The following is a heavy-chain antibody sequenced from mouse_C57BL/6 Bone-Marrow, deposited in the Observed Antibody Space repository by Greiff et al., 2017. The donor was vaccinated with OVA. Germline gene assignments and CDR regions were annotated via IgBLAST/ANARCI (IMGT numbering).Heavy chain of an antibody. V-gene: IGHV14-4*01. CDR3: ITGGNYFYYFDF. CDR2: IDPENGDT. J-gene: IGHJ2*01. Sequence: VQLQQSGAELVRPGASVKLSCTASGFNIKDDYMHWVKQRPEQGLEWIGWIDPENGDTEYASKFQGKATITADTSSNTAYLQLSSLTSEDTAVYYSITGGNYFYYFDFWGQGTTLTVSS. CDR1: GFNIKDDY. D-gene: IGHD2-1*01.